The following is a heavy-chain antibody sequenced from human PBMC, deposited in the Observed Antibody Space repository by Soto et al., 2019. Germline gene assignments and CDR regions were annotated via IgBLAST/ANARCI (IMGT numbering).Heavy chain of an antibody. CDR1: GYTFTGYY. D-gene: IGHD6-13*01. CDR2: INPNSGGA. J-gene: IGHJ6*02. V-gene: IGHV1-2*04. Sequence: ASVKVSCKASGYTFTGYYMHWVRQAPGQGLEWMGWINPNSGGANYAQKFQGWVTMTRDTSISTAYMELSRLRSDDTAVYYCARDSRMVDSSSWYFQYGMDVWGQGTTVTVSS. CDR3: ARDSRMVDSSSWYFQYGMDV.